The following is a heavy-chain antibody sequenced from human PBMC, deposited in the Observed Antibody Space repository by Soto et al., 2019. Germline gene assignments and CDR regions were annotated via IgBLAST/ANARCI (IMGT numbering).Heavy chain of an antibody. D-gene: IGHD6-13*01. Sequence: SETLSLTCAVSGYSISSGYYWGWIRQPPGKGLECIGRIYHSGSTYYNPSLKSRVTISVDTSKNQFSLKLSSVTAADTAVYYCARPRVAAAGHYFDYWGQGILVTVSS. CDR2: IYHSGST. J-gene: IGHJ4*02. CDR3: ARPRVAAAGHYFDY. CDR1: GYSISSGYY. V-gene: IGHV4-38-2*01.